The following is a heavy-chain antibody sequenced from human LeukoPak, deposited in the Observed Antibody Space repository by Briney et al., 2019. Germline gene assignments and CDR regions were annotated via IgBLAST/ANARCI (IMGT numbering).Heavy chain of an antibody. CDR3: AREKNRNYFDY. D-gene: IGHD1-14*01. CDR1: GFTFSSYA. CDR2: ISYDGSNK. V-gene: IGHV3-30*04. J-gene: IGHJ4*02. Sequence: PGRSLRLSCAASGFTFSSYAMHWVRQAPGKGLEWVAVISYDGSNKYYADSVKGRFTISRDNSKNTLYLQMNSLRAEDTAVHYCAREKNRNYFDYWGQGTLITVSS.